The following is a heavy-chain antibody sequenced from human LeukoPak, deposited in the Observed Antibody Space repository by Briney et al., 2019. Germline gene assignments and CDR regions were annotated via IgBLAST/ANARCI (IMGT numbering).Heavy chain of an antibody. CDR3: ARPTIAAAGNFEY. CDR1: GGSFSGYY. CDR2: ISSFSNFR. Sequence: LSLTCAVYGGSFSGYYMSWIRQAPGKGLEWVSHISSFSNFRSYADSVKGRFTISRDNAKNSLYLQVNSLRAEDTAVYYCARPTIAAAGNFEYWGQGTLVTVSS. D-gene: IGHD6-13*01. J-gene: IGHJ4*02. V-gene: IGHV3-11*03.